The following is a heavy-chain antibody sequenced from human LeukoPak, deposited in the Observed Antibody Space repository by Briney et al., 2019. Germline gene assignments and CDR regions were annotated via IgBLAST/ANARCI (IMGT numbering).Heavy chain of an antibody. D-gene: IGHD3-10*01. V-gene: IGHV3-23*01. J-gene: IGHJ6*02. Sequence: GGSLRLSCAASGFTFSNFAMSWVRHAPGKGVEWVSAISGGGGSTYYADSVKGRFTISRDNSKNTLYLQMNSLRAEDTAIYYCAKVMVRGTYYYYGMDVWGQGTTVTVSS. CDR1: GFTFSNFA. CDR3: AKVMVRGTYYYYGMDV. CDR2: ISGGGGST.